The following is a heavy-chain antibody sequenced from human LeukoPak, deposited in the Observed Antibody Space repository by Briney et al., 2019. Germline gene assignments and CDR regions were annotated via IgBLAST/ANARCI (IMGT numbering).Heavy chain of an antibody. J-gene: IGHJ6*03. CDR3: ARSGETTVTPNYYYYYYMDV. D-gene: IGHD4-11*01. V-gene: IGHV1-69*13. CDR1: GGTFSSYA. Sequence: EASVKVSCKASGGTFSSYAISWVRQAPGQGLEWMGGIIPIFGTANYAQKFQGRVTITADESTSTAYMELSSLRSEDTAVYYCARSGETTVTPNYYYYYYMDVWGKGTTVTVSS. CDR2: IIPIFGTA.